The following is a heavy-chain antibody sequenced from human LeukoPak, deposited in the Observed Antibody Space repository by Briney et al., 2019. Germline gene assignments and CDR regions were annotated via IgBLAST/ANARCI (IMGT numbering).Heavy chain of an antibody. J-gene: IGHJ4*02. CDR1: GGSISSGGYS. Sequence: SQTLSLTCAVSGGSISSGGYSWGWIRQPPGKGLEWIVYIYHSGSTYYNPSLKSRVTISVDRSKNQFSLKLSSVTAADTAVYYCARDDSSGSFDYWGQGTLVTVSS. CDR3: ARDDSSGSFDY. V-gene: IGHV4-30-2*01. CDR2: IYHSGST. D-gene: IGHD3-22*01.